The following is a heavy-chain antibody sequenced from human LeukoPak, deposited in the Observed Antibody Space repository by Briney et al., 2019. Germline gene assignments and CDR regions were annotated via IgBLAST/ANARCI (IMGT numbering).Heavy chain of an antibody. J-gene: IGHJ6*03. D-gene: IGHD3-10*01. CDR2: IYYSGST. CDR3: ARDTHSITMVRGVPYYYYYMDV. V-gene: IGHV4-39*07. CDR1: GGSISSSSYY. Sequence: SETLSLTCTVSGGSISSSSYYWGWIRQPPGKGLEWIGSIYYSGSTYYNPSLKSRVTISVDTSKNQFSLKLSSVTAADTAVYYCARDTHSITMVRGVPYYYYYMDVWGKGTTVTVSS.